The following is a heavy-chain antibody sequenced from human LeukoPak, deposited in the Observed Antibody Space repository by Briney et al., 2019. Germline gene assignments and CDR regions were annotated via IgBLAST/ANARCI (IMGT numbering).Heavy chain of an antibody. CDR1: GYTFTSDY. D-gene: IGHD3-22*01. J-gene: IGHJ4*02. V-gene: IGHV1-46*01. Sequence: AASVKVSCKASGYTFTSDYMHWVRQAPGQGLEWMGIINPSGGSTSYAQKFQGRVTMTRDTSTSTVYMELGSLRSEDTAVYYCARDGGTYEIYYYDSSGYSIDYWGQGTLVTVSS. CDR2: INPSGGST. CDR3: ARDGGTYEIYYYDSSGYSIDY.